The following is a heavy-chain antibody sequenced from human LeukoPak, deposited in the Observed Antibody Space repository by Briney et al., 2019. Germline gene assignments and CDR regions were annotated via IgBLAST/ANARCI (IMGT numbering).Heavy chain of an antibody. CDR3: AKDMVEGRMTNLLDY. D-gene: IGHD4/OR15-4a*01. CDR2: ISGSGGVT. Sequence: AGGSLRLSCAASGFTFSSYAMSWVRQVPGKGLEWVSGISGSGGVTYSTDSAKGRFAISRDNSKDTLYLQMNSLGTEDTAVYYCAKDMVEGRMTNLLDYWGQGALVTVSS. J-gene: IGHJ4*02. CDR1: GFTFSSYA. V-gene: IGHV3-23*01.